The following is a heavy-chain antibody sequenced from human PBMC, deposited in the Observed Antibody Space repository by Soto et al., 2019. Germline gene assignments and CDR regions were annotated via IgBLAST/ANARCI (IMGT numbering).Heavy chain of an antibody. Sequence: EVQLVESGGGLVKPGGSLRLSCAASGFTFSSYSMNWVRQAPGKGLEWVSSISSSGSTIYYADSVKGRFTISRDNAKNSLYLQMNSLRAEDTAVYYCARDQNTIFGVVPGWFDPWGQGTLVTVSS. CDR1: GFTFSSYS. CDR3: ARDQNTIFGVVPGWFDP. D-gene: IGHD3-3*01. J-gene: IGHJ5*02. V-gene: IGHV3-21*01. CDR2: ISSSGSTI.